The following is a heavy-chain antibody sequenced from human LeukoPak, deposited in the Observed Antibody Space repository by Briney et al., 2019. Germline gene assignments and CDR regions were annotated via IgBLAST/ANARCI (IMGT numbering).Heavy chain of an antibody. V-gene: IGHV1-18*01. CDR3: ARGEGFLDY. J-gene: IGHJ4*02. Sequence: ASLKVSCKASGYTFTNYAISWVRQAPGQGLEWMGWITAYNGNTNYAQKLQGRVTMTTDTSTNTAYMERRSLRSDDTAVYFCARGEGFLDYWGQGTLVTVSS. CDR2: ITAYNGNT. CDR1: GYTFTNYA.